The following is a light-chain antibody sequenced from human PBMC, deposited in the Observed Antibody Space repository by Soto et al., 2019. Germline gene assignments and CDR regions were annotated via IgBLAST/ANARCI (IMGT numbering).Light chain of an antibody. CDR3: QQYGSSHPIT. CDR2: GTS. V-gene: IGKV3-20*01. CDR1: QSLSSNH. Sequence: EIVLTQSPGTLSLSPGERATLSCRASQSLSSNHLGWYFAWYQQNPGQTPRLLIYGTSTRATVITDRFSGGGSGTDFTLTISRLEPEDFAVYYSQQYGSSHPITFGQGTRLEIK. J-gene: IGKJ5*01.